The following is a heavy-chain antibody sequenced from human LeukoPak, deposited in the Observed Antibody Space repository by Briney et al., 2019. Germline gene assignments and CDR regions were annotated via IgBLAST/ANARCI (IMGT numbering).Heavy chain of an antibody. CDR2: ISSSGSTI. V-gene: IGHV3-48*03. Sequence: GGSLRLSCAASGFTFSSYEVNWVRQAPGKGLEWVSYISSSGSTIYYADSVKGRFTISRDNAKNSLYLQMNSLRAEDTAVYYCARVPHLGLVDYWGQGTLVTVSS. CDR1: GFTFSSYE. D-gene: IGHD7-27*01. J-gene: IGHJ4*02. CDR3: ARVPHLGLVDY.